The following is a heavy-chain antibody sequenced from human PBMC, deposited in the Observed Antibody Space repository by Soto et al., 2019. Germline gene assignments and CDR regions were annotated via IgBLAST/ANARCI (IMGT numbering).Heavy chain of an antibody. CDR3: ARDLMPPAVSPSDYYYGMDV. D-gene: IGHD2-2*01. CDR1: GFTFSSYG. Sequence: GGSLRLSCAASGFTFSSYGMHWVRQAPGKGLEWVAVIWYDGSNKYYADSVKGQFTISRDNSKNTLYLQMNSLRAEETAVYYCARDLMPPAVSPSDYYYGMDVWGQGTTVTVSS. J-gene: IGHJ6*02. CDR2: IWYDGSNK. V-gene: IGHV3-33*01.